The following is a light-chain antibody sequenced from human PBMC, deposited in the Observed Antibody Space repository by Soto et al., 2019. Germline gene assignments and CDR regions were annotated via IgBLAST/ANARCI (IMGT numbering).Light chain of an antibody. CDR3: QQYDTLPYT. Sequence: DIQMTQSPSSLSASVGDRVTITCQASQDSGNYLNWYQQRPGKAPKLLIYDASNLETGVTSRFSGSGSGTDFTFTISSLQPEDIAKYYCQQYDTLPYTFGQGTKLEIK. CDR2: DAS. V-gene: IGKV1-33*01. J-gene: IGKJ2*01. CDR1: QDSGNY.